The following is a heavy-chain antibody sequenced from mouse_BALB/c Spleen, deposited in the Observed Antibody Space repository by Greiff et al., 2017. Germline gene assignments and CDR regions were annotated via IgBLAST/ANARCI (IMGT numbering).Heavy chain of an antibody. CDR2: ISSGSSTI. CDR1: GFTFSSFG. CDR3: AREFLHLDY. V-gene: IGHV5-17*02. J-gene: IGHJ2*01. Sequence: EVQRVESGGGLVQPGGSRKLSCAASGFTFSSFGMHWVRQAPEKGLEWVAYISSGSSTIYYADTVKGRFTISRDNPKNTLFLQMTSLRSEDTAMYYCAREFLHLDYWGQGTTLTVSS.